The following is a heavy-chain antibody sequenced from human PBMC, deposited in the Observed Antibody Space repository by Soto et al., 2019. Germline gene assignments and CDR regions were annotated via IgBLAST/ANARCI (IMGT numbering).Heavy chain of an antibody. CDR2: ISPSGGNT. D-gene: IGHD2-8*01. CDR1: GFTFSSYV. V-gene: IGHV3-23*01. Sequence: GSLRLSCAASGFTFSSYVMNWVRLAPGKGLEWVSGISPSGGNTYYADSVKGRFTISRDNSKNTLYLQMNSLRAEDKAVYYCAKGFVGVCYHCSYHFDSWGQGALVTVSS. CDR3: AKGFVGVCYHCSYHFDS. J-gene: IGHJ4*02.